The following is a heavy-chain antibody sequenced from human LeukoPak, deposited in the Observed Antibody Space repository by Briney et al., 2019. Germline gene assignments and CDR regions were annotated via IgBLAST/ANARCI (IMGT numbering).Heavy chain of an antibody. CDR3: ARDLYGSSGYALDY. D-gene: IGHD3-22*01. V-gene: IGHV3-30*04. J-gene: IGHJ4*02. Sequence: GGSLRPSCAASGFTFSSYVMHWVRQAPGKGLEWVAIISYDGSNEYYADSVKGRFTISRDNSKNTLYLQMNSLRAADTAVYYCARDLYGSSGYALDYWGQGTLVTVSS. CDR1: GFTFSSYV. CDR2: ISYDGSNE.